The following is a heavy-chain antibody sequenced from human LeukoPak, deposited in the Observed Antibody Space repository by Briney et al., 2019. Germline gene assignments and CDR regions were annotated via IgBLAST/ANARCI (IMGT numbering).Heavy chain of an antibody. CDR3: ARSYYDSSDY. V-gene: IGHV4-59*10. CDR1: GESFGGYY. J-gene: IGHJ4*02. Sequence: SETLSLTCAVYGESFGGYYWSWIRQPAGKGLEWIGRIYTSGSTNYNPSLKSRVTMSVDTSKNQFSLKLSSVTAADTAVYYCARSYYDSSDYWGQGTLVTVSS. CDR2: IYTSGST. D-gene: IGHD3-22*01.